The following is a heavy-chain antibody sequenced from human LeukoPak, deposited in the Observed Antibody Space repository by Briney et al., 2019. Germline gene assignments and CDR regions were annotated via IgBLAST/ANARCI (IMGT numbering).Heavy chain of an antibody. V-gene: IGHV1-2*02. CDR3: ARDLAPDY. CDR1: GYTFTGYY. CDR2: INPNSGGT. Sequence: ASVKVSCKASGYTFTGYYMHLVRQAHGRGLEWMGWINPNSGGTNYAQKFQGRVTMTRDTSISTAYMELSRLRSDDTAVYYCARDLAPDYWGQGTLVTVSS. J-gene: IGHJ4*02.